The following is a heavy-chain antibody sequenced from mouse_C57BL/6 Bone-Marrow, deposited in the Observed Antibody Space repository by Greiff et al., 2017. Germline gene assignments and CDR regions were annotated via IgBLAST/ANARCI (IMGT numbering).Heavy chain of an antibody. J-gene: IGHJ2*01. CDR2: IDPSDSYT. CDR3: ARSSGYYLDY. V-gene: IGHV1-69*01. Sequence: VQLQQPGAELVMPGASVKLSCKASGYTFTSYWMHWVKQRPGQGLEWIGEIDPSDSYTNYNQKFKGKSTLTVDKSSSTAYMQLSSLTSEDSAIYYCARSSGYYLDYWGQGTTLTVSS. CDR1: GYTFTSYW.